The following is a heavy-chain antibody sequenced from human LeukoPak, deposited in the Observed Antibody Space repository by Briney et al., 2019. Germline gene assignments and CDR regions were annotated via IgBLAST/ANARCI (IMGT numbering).Heavy chain of an antibody. CDR3: AKEVPRIAVAGTKGYFDY. J-gene: IGHJ4*02. D-gene: IGHD6-19*01. CDR2: ISGSGGST. Sequence: GGSLRLSCAASGFTFSSYAMSWVRQAPGKGLEWVSAISGSGGSTYYADSVKGRFTISRDNSKNTLYLQMNSLGAEDTAVYYCAKEVPRIAVAGTKGYFDYWGQGTLVTVSS. V-gene: IGHV3-23*01. CDR1: GFTFSSYA.